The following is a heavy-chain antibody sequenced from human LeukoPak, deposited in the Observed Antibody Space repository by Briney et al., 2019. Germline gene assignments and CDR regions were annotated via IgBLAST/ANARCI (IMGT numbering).Heavy chain of an antibody. CDR1: GFTFSNYW. Sequence: GGSLRLFCAASGFTFSNYWMSWVRQAPGKGLERVANIKTDGSETYYVDSVRGRFTISRDNAKNSLYLQMNGLRAEDTAVYYYATDRGYQTFDYWGQGTLVTVSS. CDR2: IKTDGSET. CDR3: ATDRGYQTFDY. J-gene: IGHJ4*02. V-gene: IGHV3-7*01. D-gene: IGHD6-13*01.